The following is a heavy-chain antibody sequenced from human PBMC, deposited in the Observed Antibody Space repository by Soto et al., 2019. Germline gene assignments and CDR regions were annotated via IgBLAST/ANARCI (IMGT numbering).Heavy chain of an antibody. V-gene: IGHV4-31*03. CDR1: GGSISSGGYY. D-gene: IGHD2-2*01. J-gene: IGHJ6*02. CDR2: IYYSGST. Sequence: PSETLSLTCTVSGGSISSGGYYWSWIRQHPGKGLEWIGYIYYSGSTYYNPSLMSRVTISVDTSKNQFSLKLSSVTAADTAVYYCARESGYCSSTSCPYYYYYGMDVWGQGTTVTVSS. CDR3: ARESGYCSSTSCPYYYYYGMDV.